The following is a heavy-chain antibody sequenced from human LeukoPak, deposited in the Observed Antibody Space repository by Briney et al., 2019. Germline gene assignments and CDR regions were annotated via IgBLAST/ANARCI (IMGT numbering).Heavy chain of an antibody. CDR3: ARGGTEAGSGDY. D-gene: IGHD3-10*01. V-gene: IGHV1-2*06. J-gene: IGHJ4*02. CDR1: GYTFTAYY. CDR2: INPNSGGT. Sequence: ASVKVSCKASGYTFTAYYIHWVRQAPGQGLEWMRRINPNSGGTDFAQKFQGRVTMTRDTSISTAYMELSRLRSDDTAIYYCARGGTEAGSGDYWGQGTLVTVSS.